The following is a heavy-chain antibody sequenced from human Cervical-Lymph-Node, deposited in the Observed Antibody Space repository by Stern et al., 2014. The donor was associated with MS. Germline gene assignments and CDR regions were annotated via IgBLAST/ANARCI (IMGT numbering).Heavy chain of an antibody. J-gene: IGHJ4*02. Sequence: QVQLVESGGGLVKPGGSLRLSCAASGFSFRNYYMSWIRQAPGKGLEWVSYISSSGDDIDYADSAKGRFTITRGNATNSLYLQMNSVRADDTAIYYCVRADGSTDDYWGQGTLVTVSS. CDR2: ISSSGDDI. V-gene: IGHV3-11*01. D-gene: IGHD3-10*01. CDR1: GFSFRNYY. CDR3: VRADGSTDDY.